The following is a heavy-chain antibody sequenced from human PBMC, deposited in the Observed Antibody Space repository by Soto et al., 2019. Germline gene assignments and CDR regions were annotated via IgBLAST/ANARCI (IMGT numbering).Heavy chain of an antibody. CDR3: AKSNTYNPAAPLNWFDP. J-gene: IGHJ5*02. CDR1: GFTVSSNY. CDR2: IYSGGST. D-gene: IGHD1-1*01. V-gene: IGHV3-53*01. Sequence: GGSLRLSCAASGFTVSSNYMSWVRQAPGKGLEWVSVIYSGGSTYYADSVKGRFTISRDNSKNTLYLQMNSLRAEDTAVYYCAKSNTYNPAAPLNWFDPWGQGTLVTVSS.